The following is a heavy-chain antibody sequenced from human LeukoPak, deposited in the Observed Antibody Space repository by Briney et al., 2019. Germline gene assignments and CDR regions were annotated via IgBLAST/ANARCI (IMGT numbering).Heavy chain of an antibody. V-gene: IGHV3-33*01. CDR1: GFTFSSYG. CDR2: IWYDGSNK. CDR3: ARGGSGSYRNARDYYYYMDV. Sequence: GRSLRLSCAASGFTFSSYGMHWVRQAPGKGVEWVAVIWYDGSNKYYADSVKGRFTISRDNSKNTLYLQMNSLRAEDTAVYYCARGGSGSYRNARDYYYYMDVWGKGTTVTVSS. J-gene: IGHJ6*03. D-gene: IGHD1-26*01.